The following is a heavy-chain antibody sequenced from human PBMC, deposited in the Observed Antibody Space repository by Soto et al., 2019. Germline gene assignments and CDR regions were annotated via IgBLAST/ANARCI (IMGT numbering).Heavy chain of an antibody. D-gene: IGHD4-17*01. Sequence: GGSLRLSCAASGFTFSSYGMHWVRQAPGKGLEWVAVIWYDGSNKYYADSVKGRFTISRDNSKNTLYLQMNSLRAEDTDGYYCARAGYGDYIYYYYYMDVWGKGTTVTVSS. CDR1: GFTFSSYG. J-gene: IGHJ6*03. CDR2: IWYDGSNK. V-gene: IGHV3-33*01. CDR3: ARAGYGDYIYYYYYMDV.